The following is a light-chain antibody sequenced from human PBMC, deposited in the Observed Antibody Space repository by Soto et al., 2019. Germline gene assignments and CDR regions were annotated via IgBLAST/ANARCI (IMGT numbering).Light chain of an antibody. CDR3: LLYHGGVGT. Sequence: QSVVTQEPSLTVSPGGTVTLTCASSTGAVTSGNYPNWFQQKPGQAPRALIYDTSNKHSWTPARFSGSLIGGKAALTLSGVQAEDEAEYYCLLYHGGVGTFGGGTKVTVL. V-gene: IGLV7-43*01. CDR2: DTS. CDR1: TGAVTSGNY. J-gene: IGLJ2*01.